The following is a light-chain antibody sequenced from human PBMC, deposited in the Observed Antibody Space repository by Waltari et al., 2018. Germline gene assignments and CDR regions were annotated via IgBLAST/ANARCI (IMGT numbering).Light chain of an antibody. CDR3: QVWDESIDHVV. V-gene: IGLV3-21*02. J-gene: IGLJ2*01. CDR2: DDS. CDR1: NIATKR. Sequence: SYILTQPPSVSVAPGQTASITCGGNNIATKRVNWYQQKPGQAPVLVVYDDSGRPSGIPERFSGSNSGNTATLTISRVEAGEEADYYCQVWDESIDHVVFGGGTKLTVL.